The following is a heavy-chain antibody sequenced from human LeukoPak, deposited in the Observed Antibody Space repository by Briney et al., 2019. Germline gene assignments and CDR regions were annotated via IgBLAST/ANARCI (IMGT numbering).Heavy chain of an antibody. Sequence: SETLSLTCAVYGGSFSGYYWSWIRQPPGKGLEWIGEINHSGSTNYNPSLKSRGTISVDTSKNQFSLKLSSVTAADTAVYYCARHGPPRAGWGRKYYYMDVWGKGTTVTISS. D-gene: IGHD3-16*01. CDR1: GGSFSGYY. V-gene: IGHV4-34*01. CDR2: INHSGST. CDR3: ARHGPPRAGWGRKYYYMDV. J-gene: IGHJ6*03.